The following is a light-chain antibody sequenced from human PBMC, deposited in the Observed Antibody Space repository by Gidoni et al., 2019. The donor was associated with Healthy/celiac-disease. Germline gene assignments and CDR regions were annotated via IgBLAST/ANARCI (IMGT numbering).Light chain of an antibody. V-gene: IGKV1-33*01. CDR2: DAS. CDR1: QDISHY. CDR3: QQYDNLPIT. Sequence: IQLTQSPSSLSASVGDRVTITCHASQDISHYLNWYQQKPGKAPKLLIYDASNLETGVPSRFSGSGSGTDFTFTISSLQPEDIATYYCQQYDNLPITFGQGTRLEIK. J-gene: IGKJ5*01.